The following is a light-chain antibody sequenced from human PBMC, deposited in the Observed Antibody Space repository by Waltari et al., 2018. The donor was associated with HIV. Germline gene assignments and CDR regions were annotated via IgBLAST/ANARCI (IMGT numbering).Light chain of an antibody. CDR3: CSSAHNYWV. V-gene: IGLV2-14*03. CDR2: DVD. CDR1: SSEIPDFNS. J-gene: IGLJ3*02. Sequence: HSALTQPASMSGSPGQSIIISCAGTSSEIPDFNSVSWYQQHPDKAPKLIIYDVDKRPSGISSRFSGSRSGSGASLAISGLQDDDEASYFCCSSAHNYWVFGGGTKVTVL.